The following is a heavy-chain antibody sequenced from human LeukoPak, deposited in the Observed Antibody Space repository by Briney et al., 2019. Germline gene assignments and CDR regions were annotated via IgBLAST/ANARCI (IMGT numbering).Heavy chain of an antibody. CDR3: ARDPVFRQLAAFYI. J-gene: IGHJ3*02. CDR1: GGSISSGGYY. Sequence: SETLSLTCTVSGGSISSGGYYWSRLRQPPGKGLEWIGYIYHSGSTYYNPSLKSRVTISVDRSKNQFSLKLSSVTAADTAVYCCARDPVFRQLAAFYIWGQGTMVTVSS. V-gene: IGHV4-30-2*01. CDR2: IYHSGST. D-gene: IGHD6-6*01.